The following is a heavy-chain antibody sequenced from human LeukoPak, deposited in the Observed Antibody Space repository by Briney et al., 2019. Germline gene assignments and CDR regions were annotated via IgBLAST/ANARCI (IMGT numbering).Heavy chain of an antibody. Sequence: SETLSLTCTVSGGSVSSGSYYWSWIRQPPGKGLEWIGYIYYSGSTNYNPSLKSRVTISVDTSKNQFSLKLSSVTAADTAVYYCARESPHYGMDVWGQGTTVTVSS. CDR1: GGSVSSGSYY. V-gene: IGHV4-61*01. CDR2: IYYSGST. J-gene: IGHJ6*02. CDR3: ARESPHYGMDV.